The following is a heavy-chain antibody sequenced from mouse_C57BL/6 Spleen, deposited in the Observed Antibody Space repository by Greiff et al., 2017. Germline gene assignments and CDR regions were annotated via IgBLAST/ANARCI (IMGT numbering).Heavy chain of an antibody. J-gene: IGHJ1*03. Sequence: QVQLQQSGAELVKPGASVKLSCKASGYTFTSYWMHWVKQRPGRGLEWIGRIDPNGGGTKYNEKFKGKATLTVDKPSSTAYMQLSSLTSEDSAVYYCARTGITAVEGYFDVWGTGTTVTVSS. CDR2: IDPNGGGT. D-gene: IGHD1-1*01. V-gene: IGHV1-72*01. CDR3: ARTGITAVEGYFDV. CDR1: GYTFTSYW.